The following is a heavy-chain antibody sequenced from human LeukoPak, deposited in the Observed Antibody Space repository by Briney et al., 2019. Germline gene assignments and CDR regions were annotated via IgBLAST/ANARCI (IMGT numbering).Heavy chain of an antibody. Sequence: ASVKVSRKASGYTFTGYYMHWVRQAPGQGLEWMGWINPNSGGTNYAQKFQGRVTMTRDTSISTAYMEVSSLRSDDTAVYYCARPTTVTDYDACDIWGQGTMVTVSS. CDR1: GYTFTGYY. D-gene: IGHD4-11*01. V-gene: IGHV1-2*02. CDR2: INPNSGGT. J-gene: IGHJ3*02. CDR3: ARPTTVTDYDACDI.